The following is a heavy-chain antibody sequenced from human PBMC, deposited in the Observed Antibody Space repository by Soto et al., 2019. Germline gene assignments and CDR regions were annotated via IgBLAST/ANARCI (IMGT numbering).Heavy chain of an antibody. J-gene: IGHJ5*02. V-gene: IGHV3-73*01. D-gene: IGHD3-3*01. CDR1: GFTFSGSA. CDR2: IRSKANSYAT. CDR3: TRHLDRYYDFWSGYPTTSNWFDP. Sequence: GGSLRLSCAASGFTFSGSAMHWVRQASGKGLEWVGRIRSKANSYATAYAASVKGRFTISRDDSKNTAYLQMNSLKTEDTAVYYCTRHLDRYYDFWSGYPTTSNWFDPWGQGTLVTVSS.